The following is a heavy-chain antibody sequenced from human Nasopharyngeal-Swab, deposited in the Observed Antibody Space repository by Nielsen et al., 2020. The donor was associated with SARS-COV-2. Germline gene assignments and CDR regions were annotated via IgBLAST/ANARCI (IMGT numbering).Heavy chain of an antibody. J-gene: IGHJ4*02. D-gene: IGHD4-17*01. CDR1: GFTFDDYA. CDR2: ISWNSGSI. V-gene: IGHV3-9*01. CDR3: AKLPVHYGDYDYFDY. Sequence: SLQISCAASGFTFDDYAMHWVRQATGKGLEWVSGISWNSGSIGYADSVKGRFTISRDNAKNSLYLQMNSLRAEDTALYYCAKLPVHYGDYDYFDYWGQGTLVTVSS.